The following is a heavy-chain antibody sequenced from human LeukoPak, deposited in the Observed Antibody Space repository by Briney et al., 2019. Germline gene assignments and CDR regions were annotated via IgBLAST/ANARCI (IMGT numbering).Heavy chain of an antibody. J-gene: IGHJ4*02. CDR3: ARDYYYGSGRPIFAPGYFDY. CDR2: IWYDGSNK. D-gene: IGHD3-10*01. V-gene: IGHV3-33*01. CDR1: GFTFSSYG. Sequence: PGGSLRLSCAASGFTFSSYGMHWVRQAPGKGLEWVAVIWYDGSNKYYADSVKGRFTISRDNSKNTLYLQMNSLRAEDTAVYYCARDYYYGSGRPIFAPGYFDYWGQGTLVTVSS.